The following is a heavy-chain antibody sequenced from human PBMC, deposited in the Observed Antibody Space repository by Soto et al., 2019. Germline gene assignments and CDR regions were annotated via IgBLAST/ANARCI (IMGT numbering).Heavy chain of an antibody. V-gene: IGHV3-23*01. J-gene: IGHJ6*02. CDR1: GFTFNIYA. CDR3: VRENYYYGMDV. Sequence: GGSLRLSCAASGFTFNIYAMSWVRQAPGKGLEWVSAISGSGGSTHYADSVKGRFTISRDNSKNTLYLQMNSLRVEDTAMYYCVRENYYYGMDVWGQGTAVTVSS. CDR2: ISGSGGST.